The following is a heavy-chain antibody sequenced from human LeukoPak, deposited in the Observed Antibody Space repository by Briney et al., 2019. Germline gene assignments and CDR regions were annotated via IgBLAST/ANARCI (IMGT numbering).Heavy chain of an antibody. Sequence: GGSLRLSCAASGFTFTNYAMSWVRQTPGKGLEWVSATVGSGPDTYHADSVKGRLTVSRDNSRNTLYLQMNSLRVEDTAVYYCTKAPLRSCTGAFCYPFDYWGQGTLVTVSS. CDR2: TVGSGPDT. V-gene: IGHV3-23*01. CDR1: GFTFTNYA. CDR3: TKAPLRSCTGAFCYPFDY. J-gene: IGHJ4*02. D-gene: IGHD2-8*02.